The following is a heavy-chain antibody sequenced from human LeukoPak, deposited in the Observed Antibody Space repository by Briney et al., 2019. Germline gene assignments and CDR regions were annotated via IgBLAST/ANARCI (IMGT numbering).Heavy chain of an antibody. J-gene: IGHJ4*02. V-gene: IGHV1-46*01. Sequence: GASVKVSCKASGYTFTSYYMHWVRQAPGQGLEWMGIINPSGGSTSYAQKFQGRVTMTRDTSTSTVYMELSSLRSEDTAVYYCARVLKMATISAYFDYWGQGTLVTVSS. D-gene: IGHD5-24*01. CDR2: INPSGGST. CDR3: ARVLKMATISAYFDY. CDR1: GYTFTSYY.